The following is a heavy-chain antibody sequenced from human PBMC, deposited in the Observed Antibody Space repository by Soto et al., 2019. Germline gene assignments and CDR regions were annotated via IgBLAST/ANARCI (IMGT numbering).Heavy chain of an antibody. J-gene: IGHJ6*02. V-gene: IGHV3-23*01. CDR3: AKWTRMYDYVWGSYRYNDYYYGMDV. Sequence: GGSLRLSCAASGFTFSSYAMSWVRQAPGKGLEWVSAISGSGGSTYSADSGKGRFTISRDNSKNTLYLQMNSLRAEDTAVYYCAKWTRMYDYVWGSYRYNDYYYGMDVWGQGTTVTVSS. CDR1: GFTFSSYA. CDR2: ISGSGGST. D-gene: IGHD3-16*02.